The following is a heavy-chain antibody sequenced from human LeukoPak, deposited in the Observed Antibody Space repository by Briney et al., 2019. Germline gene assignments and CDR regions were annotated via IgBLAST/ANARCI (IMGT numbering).Heavy chain of an antibody. D-gene: IGHD6-13*01. CDR1: GFTLSSYA. Sequence: GGSLRLSCAASGFTLSSYAMHWVRQAPGKGLEWVAVISYDGSNKYYADSVKGRFTISRDNSKNTLYLQMNSLRAEDTAVYYCAGGVAAAGLDYWGQGTLVTVSS. CDR2: ISYDGSNK. V-gene: IGHV3-30*04. J-gene: IGHJ4*02. CDR3: AGGVAAAGLDY.